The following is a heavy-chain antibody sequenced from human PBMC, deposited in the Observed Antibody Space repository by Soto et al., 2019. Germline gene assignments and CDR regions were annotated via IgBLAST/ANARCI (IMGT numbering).Heavy chain of an antibody. V-gene: IGHV4-4*02. CDR2: IYHSGST. CDR1: GGSISSSNW. Sequence: PSETLSLTCAVSGGSISSSNWWSWVRQPPGKGLEWIGEIYHSGSTNYNPSLKSRVTISVDKSKNQFSLKLSSVTAADTAVYYCARSTADTYYYYYGMDVWGQGTTVTVSS. D-gene: IGHD6-13*01. J-gene: IGHJ6*02. CDR3: ARSTADTYYYYYGMDV.